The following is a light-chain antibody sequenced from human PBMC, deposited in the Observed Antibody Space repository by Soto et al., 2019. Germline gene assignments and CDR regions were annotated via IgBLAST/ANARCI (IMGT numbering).Light chain of an antibody. CDR1: TSDVGSYNY. Sequence: QSALTQPASVSGSHGQSITIPCTGPTSDVGSYNYVSWYQQHPGKAPRLMIYASSNRPSGVSHRFSGSRSGNTASLTISGLQAEDEADYLCSSYTSGSTLYVFGSGTKVTVL. J-gene: IGLJ1*01. V-gene: IGLV2-14*01. CDR3: SSYTSGSTLYV. CDR2: ASS.